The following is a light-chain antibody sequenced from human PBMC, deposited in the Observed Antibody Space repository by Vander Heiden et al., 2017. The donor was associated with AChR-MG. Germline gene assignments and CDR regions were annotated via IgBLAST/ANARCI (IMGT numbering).Light chain of an antibody. V-gene: IGLV1-40*01. CDR2: GNT. CDR3: QSYDSSLSGPYWV. Sequence: QSVLTQPPSVSGAPGQRVTISCTGSSSNIGAVYELHWYQQLPGTAPKLLIYGNTNRPSGVPDRFSGSKSGTSASLAITGLQAEDEADYYCQSYDSSLSGPYWVFGGGTKLTVL. J-gene: IGLJ3*02. CDR1: SSNIGAVYE.